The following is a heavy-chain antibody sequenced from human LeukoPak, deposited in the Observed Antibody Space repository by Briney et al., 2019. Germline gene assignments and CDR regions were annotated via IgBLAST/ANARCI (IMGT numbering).Heavy chain of an antibody. D-gene: IGHD6-13*01. V-gene: IGHV3-48*02. CDR3: AKDLGSSSWHYFDY. CDR2: ISGSSNTV. J-gene: IGHJ4*02. CDR1: GFTFSTYI. Sequence: PGGSLRLSCAASGFTFSTYIMNWVRQAPGKGLEWVSYISGSSNTVFYADSVKGRFTISRDNANNSLYLQMSSLRDEDTAVYYCAKDLGSSSWHYFDYWGQGTQVTVSS.